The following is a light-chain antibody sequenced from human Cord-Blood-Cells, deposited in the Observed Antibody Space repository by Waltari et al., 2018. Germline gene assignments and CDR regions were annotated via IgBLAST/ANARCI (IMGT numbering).Light chain of an antibody. J-gene: IGKJ1*01. CDR1: QSISSW. CDR3: QQYNSYSWT. CDR2: DAS. V-gene: IGKV1-5*01. Sequence: DIQMTQSPSTPSASVGDRVTTTCRASQSISSWLAWHQPKPGKAPKLLIYDASSLESGVPSSFSGSGSGTEFTLTISSLKPDDFATYYCQQYNSYSWTFGQGTKVEIK.